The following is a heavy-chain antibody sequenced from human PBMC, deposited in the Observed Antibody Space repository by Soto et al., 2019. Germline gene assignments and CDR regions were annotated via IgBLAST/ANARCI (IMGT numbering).Heavy chain of an antibody. D-gene: IGHD5-18*01. CDR3: AAEGPGYSSGWFDP. CDR1: GCTFTSSA. J-gene: IGHJ5*02. Sequence: SVKVSCKASGCTFTSSAVQGVRQARGQRLEWIGWIVVGSGNTNYAQKFQERVTITRDMSTSTAYMELSSLRSEDTAVYYCAAEGPGYSSGWFDPWGQGTLVTVSS. CDR2: IVVGSGNT. V-gene: IGHV1-58*01.